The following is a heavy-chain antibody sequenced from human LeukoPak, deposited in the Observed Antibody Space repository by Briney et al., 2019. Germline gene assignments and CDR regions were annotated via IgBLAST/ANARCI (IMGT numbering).Heavy chain of an antibody. CDR2: IYPGDSDT. J-gene: IGHJ6*04. D-gene: IGHD2-15*01. V-gene: IGHV5-51*01. CDR1: GYSFTSYW. CDR3: AMGYCSGGSCAGRYYYYGMDV. Sequence: GESLKISCKGSGYSFTSYWIGWVRQMPGKGLEWMGIIYPGDSDTRYSLSFQGQVTISADKSISTAYLQWSSLKASDTAMYYCAMGYCSGGSCAGRYYYYGMDVWGKGTTVTVSS.